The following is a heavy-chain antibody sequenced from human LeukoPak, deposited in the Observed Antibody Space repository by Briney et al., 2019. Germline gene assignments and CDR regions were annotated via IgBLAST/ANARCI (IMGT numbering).Heavy chain of an antibody. D-gene: IGHD6-13*01. V-gene: IGHV4-38-2*02. Sequence: SETLSLTCTVSGYSISSGYYWGGIRQPPGKGLEWIGSIYHGGSTYYNPSLKSRVTISVDTSKNQFSLRLSSVTAADTAVYYCARVTGYMTEDYFDYWGQGTLVTVSS. CDR2: IYHGGST. CDR1: GYSISSGYY. CDR3: ARVTGYMTEDYFDY. J-gene: IGHJ4*02.